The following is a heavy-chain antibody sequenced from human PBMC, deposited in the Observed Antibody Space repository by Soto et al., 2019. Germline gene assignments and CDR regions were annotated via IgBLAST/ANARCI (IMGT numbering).Heavy chain of an antibody. Sequence: QVQLQESGPGLVKPSQTLSLTCTVSGGSITSSGYYWSWIRQHPGEGLDWIGFTSNSGSTSYNPSXKXXVTISVDTSSNQFSLNLKSVTAADTAVYYCARGGGSTKVDYWGQGTLVTVSP. CDR2: TSNSGST. CDR3: ARGGGSTKVDY. CDR1: GGSITSSGYY. V-gene: IGHV4-31*03. J-gene: IGHJ4*02. D-gene: IGHD2-2*01.